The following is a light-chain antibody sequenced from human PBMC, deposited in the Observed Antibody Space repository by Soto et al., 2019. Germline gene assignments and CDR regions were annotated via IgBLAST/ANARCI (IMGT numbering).Light chain of an antibody. J-gene: IGLJ1*01. Sequence: QSVLTQPPSVSAAPGQKVSISCSGSSSNIGNNDVCWYHQLPGTAPKVLIYDNNKRASGIPDRFSGSKSGTSATLGITGLQTGDEGDYYCGTWDSDSDVFGTGTKVTVL. CDR2: DNN. V-gene: IGLV1-51*01. CDR3: GTWDSDSDV. CDR1: SSNIGNND.